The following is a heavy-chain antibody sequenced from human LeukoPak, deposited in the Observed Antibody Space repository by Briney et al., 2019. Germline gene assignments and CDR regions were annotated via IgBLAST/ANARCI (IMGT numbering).Heavy chain of an antibody. Sequence: TSETLSLTCAVSGGSISSSNWWSWVRQPPGKGLEWIGEIYHSGSTNYNPSLKSRVTISVDKSKNQFSLKLSSVTAADTAVYYCARWSYSLNWFDPWGQGTLVTVSS. J-gene: IGHJ5*02. CDR2: IYHSGST. V-gene: IGHV4-4*02. D-gene: IGHD3-10*01. CDR1: GGSISSSNW. CDR3: ARWSYSLNWFDP.